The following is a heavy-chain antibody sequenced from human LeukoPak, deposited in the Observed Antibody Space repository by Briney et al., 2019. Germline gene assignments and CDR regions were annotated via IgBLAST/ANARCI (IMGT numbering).Heavy chain of an antibody. D-gene: IGHD2-15*01. V-gene: IGHV1-2*02. CDR2: INPNSGGT. Sequence: ASVKVSCKASGYTFTGYYMHWVRQAPGQGLEWMGWINPNSGGTNYAQKFQGRVTMTRDTSISTAYMELSRLRSDDTAVYYCARGGYCSGGSCYFDYWGQGTPVTVSS. CDR1: GYTFTGYY. J-gene: IGHJ4*02. CDR3: ARGGYCSGGSCYFDY.